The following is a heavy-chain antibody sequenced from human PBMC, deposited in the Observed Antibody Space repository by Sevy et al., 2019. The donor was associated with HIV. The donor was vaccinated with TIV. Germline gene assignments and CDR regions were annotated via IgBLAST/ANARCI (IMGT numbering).Heavy chain of an antibody. CDR3: ARLHSANWSAFDI. J-gene: IGHJ3*02. Sequence: SETLSLTCTVSDGPIGSDSYYWSWIRQPAGKGPEWIGRVYTTGTTNLNPSLKSRVTLSIDTSTNMSSLELSSVTAADTAVYFCARLHSANWSAFDIWGQGTMVTVSS. V-gene: IGHV4-61*02. CDR1: DGPIGSDSYY. D-gene: IGHD1-1*01. CDR2: VYTTGTT.